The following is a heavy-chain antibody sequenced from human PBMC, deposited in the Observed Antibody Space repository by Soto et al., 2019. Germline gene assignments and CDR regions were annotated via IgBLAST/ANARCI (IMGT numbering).Heavy chain of an antibody. Sequence: GGSLRLSCAASGFTFSSYAMRWVRQAPGKGLEWVAVISYDGSNKYYADSVKGRFTISRDNSKNTLYLQMNSLRAEDTAVYYCARIVVVISGAFDIWGQGTMVTVSS. CDR2: ISYDGSNK. V-gene: IGHV3-30-3*01. CDR1: GFTFSSYA. CDR3: ARIVVVISGAFDI. D-gene: IGHD3-22*01. J-gene: IGHJ3*02.